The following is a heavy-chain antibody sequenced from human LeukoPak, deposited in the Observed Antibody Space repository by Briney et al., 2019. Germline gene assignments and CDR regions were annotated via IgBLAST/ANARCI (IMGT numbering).Heavy chain of an antibody. V-gene: IGHV4-61*02. CDR1: GGSISSGSYY. D-gene: IGHD3-9*01. J-gene: IGHJ4*02. CDR3: ARTYYDILTGYYPYDC. CDR2: IYTSGST. Sequence: PSQTLSLTCTVSGGSISSGSYYWSWIRQPAGKGLEWIGRIYTSGSTNYNPSLKSRVTISVDTSKNQFSLKLSSVTAADTAVYYCARTYYDILTGYYPYDCWGRGTLVTVSS.